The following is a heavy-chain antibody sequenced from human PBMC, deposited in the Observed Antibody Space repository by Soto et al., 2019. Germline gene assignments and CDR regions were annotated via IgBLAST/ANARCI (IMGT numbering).Heavy chain of an antibody. J-gene: IGHJ4*02. CDR3: ASFGMVRGVYVYDY. CDR1: GGSISSYY. D-gene: IGHD3-10*01. Sequence: SETLSLTCTVSGGSISSYYWSWIRQPPGKGLEWIGYIYYSGSTNYNPSLKSRVTISVDTSKNQFSLKLSSVTAADTAVYYCASFGMVRGVYVYDYWGQGTLVTVSS. V-gene: IGHV4-59*01. CDR2: IYYSGST.